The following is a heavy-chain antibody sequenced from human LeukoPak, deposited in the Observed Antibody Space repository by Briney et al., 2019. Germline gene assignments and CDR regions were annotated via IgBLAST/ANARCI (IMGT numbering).Heavy chain of an antibody. D-gene: IGHD3-10*01. J-gene: IGHJ4*02. V-gene: IGHV4-34*01. CDR2: INHSGST. CDR1: GGSFSGYY. CDR3: ARRVRRGASMVRGVSYYFDY. Sequence: PSETLSLTCAVYGGSFSGYYWSWTRQPPGKGLEWIGEINHSGSTNYNPSLKSRVTISADTSKNQFSLKLSSVTAADTAVYHCARRVRRGASMVRGVSYYFDYWGQGTLVTVSS.